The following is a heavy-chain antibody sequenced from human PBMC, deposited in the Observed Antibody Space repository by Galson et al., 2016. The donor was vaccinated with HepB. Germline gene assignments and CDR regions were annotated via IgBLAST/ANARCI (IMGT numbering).Heavy chain of an antibody. CDR3: ASQPKPRLTIFGGDLSYSFDY. Sequence: SLRLSCAASGFTFSDYYMSWIRQAPGKGLEWVSYISSSGSTIYYADSVKGRFTISRDNAKHSLYLQMNSLRAEDTAVYYCASQPKPRLTIFGGDLSYSFDYWGQGTLVTVSS. V-gene: IGHV3-11*01. D-gene: IGHD3-3*01. J-gene: IGHJ4*02. CDR2: ISSSGSTI. CDR1: GFTFSDYY.